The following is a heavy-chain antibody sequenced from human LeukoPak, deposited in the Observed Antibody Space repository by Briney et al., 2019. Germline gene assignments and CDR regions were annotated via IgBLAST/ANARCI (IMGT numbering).Heavy chain of an antibody. J-gene: IGHJ4*02. D-gene: IGHD5-18*01. CDR3: ARDRGRGYSYGLDY. V-gene: IGHV3-21*01. Sequence: PGGSLRLSCAASGFTFSSYSMNWVRQAPGKGLEWVSSISSSSSYIYYADSVKGRFTISRDNAKNSLYLQMNSLRAEDTAVYYCARDRGRGYSYGLDYWGQGTLVTVSS. CDR2: ISSSSSYI. CDR1: GFTFSSYS.